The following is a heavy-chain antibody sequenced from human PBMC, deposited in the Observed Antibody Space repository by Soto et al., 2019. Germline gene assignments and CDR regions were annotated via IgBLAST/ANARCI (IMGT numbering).Heavy chain of an antibody. CDR1: GFTFSSYA. D-gene: IGHD4-17*01. CDR3: ARAPRPTVTSFFDY. CDR2: ISTNGDYT. J-gene: IGHJ4*02. Sequence: GGSLRLSCAASGFTFSSYAMHWVRQAPGKGLEHVSAISTNGDYTYYANSVKGRFTISRDNSKNTLYLQMGSLRDEDMAVYYCARAPRPTVTSFFDYWGRGTLVTVSS. V-gene: IGHV3-64*01.